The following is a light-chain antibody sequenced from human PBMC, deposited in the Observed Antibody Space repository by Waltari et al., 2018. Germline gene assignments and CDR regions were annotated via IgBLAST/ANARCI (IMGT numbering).Light chain of an antibody. J-gene: IGLJ2*01. CDR2: KDT. CDR3: QSADSSDTHVV. CDR1: ALPKQY. V-gene: IGLV3-25*03. Sequence: SYELTQPPSVSVSPGQTARITCSGDALPKQYAYWYQQKPGQAPVLVIYKDTERPSGIPARFSGASSGTKVTLTISGVQAEDEADYYGQSADSSDTHVVFGGGTKLTVL.